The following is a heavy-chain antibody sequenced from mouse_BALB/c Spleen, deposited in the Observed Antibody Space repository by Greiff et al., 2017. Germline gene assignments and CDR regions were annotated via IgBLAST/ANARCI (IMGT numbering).Heavy chain of an antibody. CDR3: ARDDGKMDY. J-gene: IGHJ4*01. V-gene: IGHV7-3*02. Sequence: EVKLMESGGGLVQPGGSLRLSCATSGFTFTDYYMSWVRQPPGKALEWLGFIRNKANGYTTEYSASVKGRFTISRDNSQSILYLQMNTLRAEDSATYYCARDDGKMDYWGQGTSVTVSS. CDR1: GFTFTDYY. D-gene: IGHD2-1*01. CDR2: IRNKANGYTT.